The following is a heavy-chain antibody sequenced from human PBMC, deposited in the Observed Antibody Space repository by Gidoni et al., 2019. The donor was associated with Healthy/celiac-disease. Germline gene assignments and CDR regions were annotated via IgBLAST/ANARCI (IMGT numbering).Heavy chain of an antibody. Sequence: QVQLVQSGAEVKKPGSSVKVSCKASGGTFSRYAISWVRKAPGQGLEWMGGIIPIFGTANYAQKFQGRVTITADESTSTAYMELSSLRSEDTAVYYCARDQAFYDYVWGSYRSSTRFDYWGQGTLVTVSS. CDR2: IIPIFGTA. D-gene: IGHD3-16*02. V-gene: IGHV1-69*01. J-gene: IGHJ4*02. CDR3: ARDQAFYDYVWGSYRSSTRFDY. CDR1: GGTFSRYA.